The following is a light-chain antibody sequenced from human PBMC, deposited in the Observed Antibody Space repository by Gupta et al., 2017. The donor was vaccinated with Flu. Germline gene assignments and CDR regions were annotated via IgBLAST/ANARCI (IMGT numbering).Light chain of an antibody. Sequence: PSSLSVSVGDRVTITCRASQSISSYLNWYQQKPGKAPKLLIYAASTLQSGVPSRFSGSGSGTDFTLTISRLQPEDFATYYCQQSDSTLWTFGQGTKVEIK. V-gene: IGKV1-39*01. CDR1: QSISSY. CDR2: AAS. J-gene: IGKJ1*01. CDR3: QQSDSTLWT.